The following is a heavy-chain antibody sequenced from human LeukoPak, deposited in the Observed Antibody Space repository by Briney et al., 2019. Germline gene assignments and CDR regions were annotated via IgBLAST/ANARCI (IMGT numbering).Heavy chain of an antibody. V-gene: IGHV4-39*01. D-gene: IGHD5-18*01. CDR3: ARRNTAKGAFDI. J-gene: IGHJ3*02. CDR2: IYYSGST. CDR1: GGSISSSSFH. Sequence: SETLSLTCTASGGSISSSSFHWGWIRQPPGKAMEWIGSIYYSGSTYYNPSLKSRVTISIDTSKNQFSLKLSSVTAADTAVYYCARRNTAKGAFDIWGQGTMVTVSS.